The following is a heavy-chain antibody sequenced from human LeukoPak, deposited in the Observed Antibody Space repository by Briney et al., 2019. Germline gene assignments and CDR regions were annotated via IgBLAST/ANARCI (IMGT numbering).Heavy chain of an antibody. V-gene: IGHV3-20*04. J-gene: IGHJ5*02. CDR2: INWNGGST. CDR1: GFTFDDYG. CDR3: AKDGSSNWYGWFDP. D-gene: IGHD6-13*01. Sequence: GGSLRLSCAASGFTFDDYGMSWVRQAPGKGLEWVSGINWNGGSTGYADSVKGRFTISRDNAKNSLYLQMNSLRAEDTALYYCAKDGSSNWYGWFDPWGQGTLVTVSS.